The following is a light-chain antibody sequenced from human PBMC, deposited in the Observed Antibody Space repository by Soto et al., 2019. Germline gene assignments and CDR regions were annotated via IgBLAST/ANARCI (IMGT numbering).Light chain of an antibody. CDR2: GAS. J-gene: IGKJ2*01. Sequence: EIVLTQSPGTLSLSPGERATLSCRASQSVSSSYLAWYQQKPGQAPRLLIYGASSRATGIPDRFSGSGSGTDFTLTISRLEPVDFAVYFCQHYGNSPPFTFGQGTKVEIK. V-gene: IGKV3-20*01. CDR1: QSVSSSY. CDR3: QHYGNSPPFT.